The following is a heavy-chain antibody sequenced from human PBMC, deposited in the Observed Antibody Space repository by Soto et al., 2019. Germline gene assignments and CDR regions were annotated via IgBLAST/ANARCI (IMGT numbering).Heavy chain of an antibody. CDR1: GFTVSSNY. CDR2: IYSGGST. V-gene: IGHV3-66*04. Sequence: EVQLVESGGGLVQPGGSLRLSCAASGFTVSSNYMSWVRQAPGKGLEWVSVIYSGGSTYYADSVKGRFTISRDNSKNTLYHQTNSLRAEDTAVYYCARHRGVAVAATKTAYSFDYWGQGTLVTVSS. CDR3: ARHRGVAVAATKTAYSFDY. J-gene: IGHJ4*02. D-gene: IGHD2-15*01.